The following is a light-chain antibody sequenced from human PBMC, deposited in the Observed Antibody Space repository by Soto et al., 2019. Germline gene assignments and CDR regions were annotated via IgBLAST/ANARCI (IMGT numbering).Light chain of an antibody. V-gene: IGLV2-14*01. Sequence: QSAVTQPASLSGSPGQSITIACTGTSCDIGSCNRVPWYQPNPGKAPKLIIYEVTDRPPGVSSPLSGSKSGNTASLTISALQADDEAEYYCSSYTNINTRACVFGTGTKVTVL. CDR1: SCDIGSCNR. CDR3: SSYTNINTRACV. J-gene: IGLJ1*01. CDR2: EVT.